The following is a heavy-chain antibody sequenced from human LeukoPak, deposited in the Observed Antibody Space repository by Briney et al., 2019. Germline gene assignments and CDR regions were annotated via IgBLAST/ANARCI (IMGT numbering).Heavy chain of an antibody. Sequence: PGGSLRLSCAASGFTFSSYGMSWVRQAPGKGLEWVSSISSSSSYIYYADSVKGRFTISRDNAKNSLYLQMSSLRAEDTALYYCVRDLHWGGFDVWGQGTMVTVSS. CDR2: ISSSSSYI. V-gene: IGHV3-21*04. CDR1: GFTFSSYG. J-gene: IGHJ3*01. D-gene: IGHD7-27*01. CDR3: VRDLHWGGFDV.